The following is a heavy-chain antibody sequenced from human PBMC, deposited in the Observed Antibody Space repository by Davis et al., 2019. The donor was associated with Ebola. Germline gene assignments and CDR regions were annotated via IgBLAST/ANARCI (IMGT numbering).Heavy chain of an antibody. CDR3: ARGKRVFDY. D-gene: IGHD5-24*01. CDR1: GYTFTDYN. Sequence: ASVKVSCKASGYTFTDYNIHWVRQAPGQGLEWMGWINPNSGGTNYAQKFHGRVTMTWDTSITTAYMELTRLRSDDTAVFYCARGKRVFDYWGQGILVTVSS. V-gene: IGHV1-2*02. CDR2: INPNSGGT. J-gene: IGHJ4*02.